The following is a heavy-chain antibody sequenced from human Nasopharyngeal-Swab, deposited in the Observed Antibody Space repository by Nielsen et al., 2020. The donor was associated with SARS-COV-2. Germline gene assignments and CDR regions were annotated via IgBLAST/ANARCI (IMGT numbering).Heavy chain of an antibody. J-gene: IGHJ6*02. Sequence: SETLSLTFTVSGGSISSSSYYWGWIRQPPGKGLKWIGSIYYSGSTYYNPSLKSRVTISVDTSKNQFSLKLSSVTAADTDVYYCVGSSWYGDYYYYYGMDVWGQGTTVTVSS. V-gene: IGHV4-39*07. CDR3: VGSSWYGDYYYYYGMDV. CDR1: GGSISSSSYY. CDR2: IYYSGST. D-gene: IGHD6-13*01.